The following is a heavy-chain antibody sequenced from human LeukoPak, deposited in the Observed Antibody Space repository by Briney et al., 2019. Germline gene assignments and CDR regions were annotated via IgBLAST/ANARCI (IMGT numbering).Heavy chain of an antibody. J-gene: IGHJ4*02. D-gene: IGHD4-17*01. Sequence: GGSLRLSCAASGFTFDDYGMSWVRQAPGKGLEWVSGINWNGGSTGYADSVKGRFTISRDNAKNSLYLQVNSLRAEDTAVYYCARDPRTTVTKFDYWGQGTLVTVSS. CDR3: ARDPRTTVTKFDY. CDR2: INWNGGST. CDR1: GFTFDDYG. V-gene: IGHV3-20*04.